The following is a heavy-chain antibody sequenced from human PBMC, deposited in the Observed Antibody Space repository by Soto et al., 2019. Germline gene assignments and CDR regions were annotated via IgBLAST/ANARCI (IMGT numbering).Heavy chain of an antibody. J-gene: IGHJ6*02. V-gene: IGHV4-4*07. D-gene: IGHD3-16*01. CDR1: GVSISGYY. CDR2: KHTSGTT. CDR3: ARGGEFYVLDV. Sequence: QVQLQESGPGLVKPSETLSLTCTVSGVSISGYYWTWIRQPAGKGLAWIGRKHTSGTTNYNPSLNSRVTMSIDTSTNQFSLNLSSVTAADTAVYYCARGGEFYVLDVWGQGTTVAVYS.